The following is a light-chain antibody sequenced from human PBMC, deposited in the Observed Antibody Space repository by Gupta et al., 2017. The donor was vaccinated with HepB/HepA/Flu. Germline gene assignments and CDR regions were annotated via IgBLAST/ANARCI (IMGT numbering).Light chain of an antibody. J-gene: IGKJ2*01. CDR3: QHDTSYYT. V-gene: IGKV1-5*03. CDR2: KTS. CDR1: ESISGW. Sequence: DIQMTQSPSTLSASIGDRVTITCGASESISGWLAWYQQKPGKAPKLLIYKTSRVESGVPSRFSCSGSGTEFTLTIISRQTDDFATYNCQHDTSYYTFGHGTKLKIK.